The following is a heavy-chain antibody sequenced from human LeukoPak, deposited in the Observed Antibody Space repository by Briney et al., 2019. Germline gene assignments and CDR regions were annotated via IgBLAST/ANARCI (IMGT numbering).Heavy chain of an antibody. CDR2: ISGSGGST. CDR1: GFTFSRFA. D-gene: IGHD3-22*01. CDR3: AKVAVLYYDSSGSQVDV. Sequence: GGSLRLSCSACGFTFSRFAMSWVRQAPGKGLEWVSAISGSGGSTYYADSVKGRFTISRDNSKNTLYLQMNSLRAEDTAVYYCAKVAVLYYDSSGSQVDVWGKGTTVTVSS. V-gene: IGHV3-23*01. J-gene: IGHJ6*04.